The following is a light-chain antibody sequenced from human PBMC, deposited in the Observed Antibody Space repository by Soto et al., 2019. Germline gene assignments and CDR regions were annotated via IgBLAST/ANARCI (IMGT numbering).Light chain of an antibody. Sequence: DIQMTQSPSTLSASVGDRVTITCRASQSISYWLAWYQQKPGKAPKLLIYDASTLESGIPSGVSGSGSGTEFTLTITSLQTDDFAIYFCQQYKTYPWTFGQGSKV. CDR2: DAS. V-gene: IGKV1-5*01. CDR3: QQYKTYPWT. CDR1: QSISYW. J-gene: IGKJ1*01.